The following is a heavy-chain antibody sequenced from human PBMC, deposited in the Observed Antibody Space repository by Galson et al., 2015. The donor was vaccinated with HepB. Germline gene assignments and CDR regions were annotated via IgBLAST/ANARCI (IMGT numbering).Heavy chain of an antibody. Sequence: SGYTFTMYAMHWVRQAPGQRPEWMGWINVGNGNTKYSQKFQGRVTITRDTSARTAYMELGSLKSEDTAVYYCARSGRFGIAAADHGLYWGQGTLVTVSS. CDR1: GYTFTMYA. CDR3: ARSGRFGIAAADHGLY. D-gene: IGHD6-13*01. CDR2: INVGNGNT. V-gene: IGHV1-3*01. J-gene: IGHJ4*02.